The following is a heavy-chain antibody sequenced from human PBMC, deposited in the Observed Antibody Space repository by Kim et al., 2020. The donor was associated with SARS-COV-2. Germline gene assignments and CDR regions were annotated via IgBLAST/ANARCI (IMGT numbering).Heavy chain of an antibody. V-gene: IGHV3-73*01. CDR3: TRVPGTTVAFWDAFDI. CDR2: IRSKANSYAT. CDR1: GFTFSGSA. Sequence: GGSLRLSCAASGFTFSGSAMHWVRQASGKGLEWVGRIRSKANSYATAYAASVKGRFTISSDDSKNTAYLQMNSLKTEDTAVYYCTRVPGTTVAFWDAFDIWGQGTMVTVSS. J-gene: IGHJ3*02. D-gene: IGHD1-1*01.